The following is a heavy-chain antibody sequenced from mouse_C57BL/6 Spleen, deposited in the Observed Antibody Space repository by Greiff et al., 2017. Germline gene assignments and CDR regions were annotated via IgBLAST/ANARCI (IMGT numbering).Heavy chain of an antibody. CDR2: IDPSDSEP. J-gene: IGHJ4*01. V-gene: IGHV1-52*01. Sequence: QVQLQQPGAELVRPGSSVKLSCKASGYTFTSYWLHWVKQRPIQGLEWIGNIDPSDSEPHYNQKFKDKATLTVYKSSSTAYMQLSSLTSEDSAVYYCARGGYDYDRYYAMDYWGQGTSVTVSS. CDR3: ARGGYDYDRYYAMDY. D-gene: IGHD2-4*01. CDR1: GYTFTSYW.